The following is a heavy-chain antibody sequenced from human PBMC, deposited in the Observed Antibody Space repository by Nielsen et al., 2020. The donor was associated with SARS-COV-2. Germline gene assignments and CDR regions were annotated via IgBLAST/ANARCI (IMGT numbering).Heavy chain of an antibody. CDR2: IYPGDSDT. V-gene: IGHV5-51*01. CDR3: ARRAYSSSWYYFDY. Sequence: KVSCKGSGYSFTSYWIGWVRQMPGKGLEWMGIIYPGDSDTRYSPSFQGQVTISADKSISTAYLQWSSLKASDTAMYYCARRAYSSSWYYFDYWGQGTLVTVSS. D-gene: IGHD6-13*01. CDR1: GYSFTSYW. J-gene: IGHJ4*02.